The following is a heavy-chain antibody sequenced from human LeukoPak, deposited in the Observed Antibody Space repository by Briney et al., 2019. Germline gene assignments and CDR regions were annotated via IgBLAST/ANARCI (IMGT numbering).Heavy chain of an antibody. CDR1: GFTFTNAW. CDR2: IESKADGGTT. D-gene: IGHD3-10*01. CDR3: TIPYYYGSGSPDY. Sequence: GGSLRLSCAASGFTFTNAWMIWVRQAPGKGLEWVGRIESKADGGTTDYSAPVKGRFTISRDDSKNTLYLQMNSLKTEDTAVYYCTIPYYYGSGSPDYWGQGTLVTVSS. V-gene: IGHV3-15*04. J-gene: IGHJ4*02.